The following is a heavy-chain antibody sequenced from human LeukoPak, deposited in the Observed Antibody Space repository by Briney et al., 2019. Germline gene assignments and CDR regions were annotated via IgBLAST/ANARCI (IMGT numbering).Heavy chain of an antibody. CDR1: GFTFSSYA. Sequence: GGSLRLSCAASGFTFSSYAMSWVRQAPGKGLEWGSAISGSGGSTYYADSVKGRFTISRDNSKNTLYLQMNSLRAEDTAVYYCAKDLAGYSSGWSGASDIWGQGTMVTVSS. D-gene: IGHD6-19*01. CDR2: ISGSGGST. CDR3: AKDLAGYSSGWSGASDI. V-gene: IGHV3-23*01. J-gene: IGHJ3*02.